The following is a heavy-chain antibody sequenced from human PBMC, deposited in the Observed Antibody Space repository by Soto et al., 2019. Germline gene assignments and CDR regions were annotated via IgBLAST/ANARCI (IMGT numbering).Heavy chain of an antibody. CDR1: GFTFTSSA. CDR3: AASRDYYDSSGSFWFDP. Sequence: SVNVSCKASGFTFTSSAVHWVRQARGQRLEWIGWIVVGSGNTNYAQKFQERVTITRDMSTSTAYMELSSLRSEDTAVYYCAASRDYYDSSGSFWFDPWGQGTLVTVSS. V-gene: IGHV1-58*01. CDR2: IVVGSGNT. J-gene: IGHJ5*02. D-gene: IGHD3-22*01.